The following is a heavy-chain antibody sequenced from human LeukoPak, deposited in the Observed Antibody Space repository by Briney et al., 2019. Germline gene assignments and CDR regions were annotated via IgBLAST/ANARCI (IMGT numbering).Heavy chain of an antibody. V-gene: IGHV1-46*01. D-gene: IGHD3-22*01. J-gene: IGHJ4*02. CDR1: GYTFTGYY. CDR3: ARAPANKYDSRLSEDY. CDR2: INPGDGTT. Sequence: APVKVSCKASGYTFTGYYIHWVRQAPGQGLEWMGIINPGDGTTSYAQKFQGRVTMTRDTSTSTVYMELRSLRSEDTAVYYCARAPANKYDSRLSEDYWGQGTLVTVSS.